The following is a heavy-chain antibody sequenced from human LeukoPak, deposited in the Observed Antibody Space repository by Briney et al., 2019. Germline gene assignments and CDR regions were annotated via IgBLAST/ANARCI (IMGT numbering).Heavy chain of an antibody. Sequence: GGSLRLSCAASGFTFSSYSMNWVRQAPGKGLEWVSYISSSSSTIYYADSVKGRFTISRDNAKNSLYLQMNSLRAEDTAVYFCARHLQGGRILWDYWGQGTLVTVSS. CDR2: ISSSSSTI. CDR1: GFTFSSYS. D-gene: IGHD2-21*01. V-gene: IGHV3-48*01. CDR3: ARHLQGGRILWDY. J-gene: IGHJ4*02.